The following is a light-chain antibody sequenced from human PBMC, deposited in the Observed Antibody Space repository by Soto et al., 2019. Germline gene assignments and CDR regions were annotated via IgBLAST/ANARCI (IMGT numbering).Light chain of an antibody. CDR1: QGISSY. CDR3: QQLSSYPLT. CDR2: AAS. V-gene: IGKV1-9*01. J-gene: IGKJ4*01. Sequence: DIQLTQSPSFLSASVGDRVTITCRASQGISSYLAWYQQKPGKAPKLPIYAASTLQSGVPSRFSGSGSGTEFTLTVSSLQPEDFATYYCQQLSSYPLTFGGGTKVDIK.